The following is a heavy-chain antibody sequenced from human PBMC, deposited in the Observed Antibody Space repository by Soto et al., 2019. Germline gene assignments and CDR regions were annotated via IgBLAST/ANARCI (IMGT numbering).Heavy chain of an antibody. CDR1: GYTFTGYY. D-gene: IGHD4-17*01. Sequence: GASVKVSCKASGYTFTGYYMHWVRQAPGQGLEWMGWINPNSGGTNYAQKFQGRVTMTRDTSISTAYMELSRLRSDDTAVYYCARDRWYGDYPLRGFGIWGQGTMVTVSS. J-gene: IGHJ3*02. V-gene: IGHV1-2*02. CDR2: INPNSGGT. CDR3: ARDRWYGDYPLRGFGI.